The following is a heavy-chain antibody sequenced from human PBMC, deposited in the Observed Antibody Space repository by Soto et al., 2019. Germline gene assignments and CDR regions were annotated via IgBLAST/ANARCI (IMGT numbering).Heavy chain of an antibody. CDR1: GGSISSGDYY. CDR2: MYYGGRT. V-gene: IGHV4-30-4*01. CDR3: ARGRRYSSSWYFFDF. Sequence: QVQLQESGLGLVKPSQTLSLTCTVSGGSISSGDYYWSWIRQSPGKGLEWIGYMYYGGRTHYNPSLKSRLNTSLDTSKNQFSLNLSTVTATDTAVYYCARGRRYSSSWYFFDFWGQGTLVTVSS. D-gene: IGHD6-13*01. J-gene: IGHJ4*02.